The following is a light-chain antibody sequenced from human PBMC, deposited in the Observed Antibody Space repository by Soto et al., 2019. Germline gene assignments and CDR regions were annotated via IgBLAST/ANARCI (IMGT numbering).Light chain of an antibody. CDR1: QDINRY. CDR2: DAA. V-gene: IGKV1-33*01. CDR3: QQYDSLPPT. Sequence: DIQLTQSPSSLSASVGDRVTITCQASQDINRYVNWYQQQLGKAPKLLMFDAATLESGVPSRFSGSGSGTEFTLTISSLQPEDFATYFCQQYDSLPPTFDGGTKVDIQ. J-gene: IGKJ4*01.